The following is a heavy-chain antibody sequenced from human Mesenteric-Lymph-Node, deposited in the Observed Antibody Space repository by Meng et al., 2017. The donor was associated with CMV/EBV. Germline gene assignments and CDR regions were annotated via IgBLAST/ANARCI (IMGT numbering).Heavy chain of an antibody. CDR2: IIPILGIA. V-gene: IGHV1-69*04. Sequence: GGTFSSYAISWVRQAPGQGLEWMGRIIPILGIANYAQKFQGRVTITADKSTSTAYMELSRLRSEDTAVYYCASDIVLMVYAISYFDYWGQGTLVTVSS. D-gene: IGHD2-8*01. CDR1: GGTFSSYA. J-gene: IGHJ4*02. CDR3: ASDIVLMVYAISYFDY.